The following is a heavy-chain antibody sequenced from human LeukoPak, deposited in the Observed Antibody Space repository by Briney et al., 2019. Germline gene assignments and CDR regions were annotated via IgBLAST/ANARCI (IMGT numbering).Heavy chain of an antibody. CDR2: ISSSSNYI. V-gene: IGHV3-21*01. Sequence: GGSLRHSCAASGFTFSSYSTNWVRQALGKGLEWVSSISSSSNYIYYADSVKGRFTISRDNAKNSLYLQMNNLRAEDTAVYYCARDRADIVATMGWFDPWGQGTLVTVSS. CDR3: ARDRADIVATMGWFDP. CDR1: GFTFSSYS. J-gene: IGHJ5*02. D-gene: IGHD5-12*01.